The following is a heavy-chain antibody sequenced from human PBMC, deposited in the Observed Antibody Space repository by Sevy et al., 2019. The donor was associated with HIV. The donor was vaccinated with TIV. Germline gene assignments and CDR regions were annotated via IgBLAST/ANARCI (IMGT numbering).Heavy chain of an antibody. Sequence: WGYLRLSCEASGFTFSSFDMHWVRQATGKGLEWISTIGAAGDTYYLGSVKGRFTISRENAKNSLYLQMNSLRAGDTALYYCARDLRDGEDIFQYYGMDVWGRGTTVTVSS. CDR2: IGAAGDT. CDR3: ARDLRDGEDIFQYYGMDV. V-gene: IGHV3-13*01. D-gene: IGHD4-17*01. J-gene: IGHJ6*02. CDR1: GFTFSSFD.